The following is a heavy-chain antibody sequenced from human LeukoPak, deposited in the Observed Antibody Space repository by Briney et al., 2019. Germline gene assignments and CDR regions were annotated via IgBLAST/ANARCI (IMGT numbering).Heavy chain of an antibody. Sequence: SQTLSLTCAVSGGSISSGGYSWSWIRQPPGKGLEWIGYIYHSGSTYYNPSLKSRVTISVDRSKNQFSLKLSSVTAADTAVYYCARGLPSVDSGSPLRDWGQGTLVTVSS. V-gene: IGHV4-30-2*01. CDR3: ARGLPSVDSGSPLRD. D-gene: IGHD3-10*01. CDR2: IYHSGST. J-gene: IGHJ4*02. CDR1: GGSISSGGYS.